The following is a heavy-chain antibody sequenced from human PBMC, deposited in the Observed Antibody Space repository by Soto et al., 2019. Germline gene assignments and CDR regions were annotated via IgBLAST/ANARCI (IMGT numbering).Heavy chain of an antibody. V-gene: IGHV3-33*08. CDR1: GFTFNTYC. J-gene: IGHJ6*02. CDR3: ARADCTGAYCYSWPFNYGVDV. CDR2: IWYDGSNK. D-gene: IGHD2-15*01. Sequence: QVQLVESGGGVVQPGGSLRLSCTTSGFTFNTYCMHWVRQAPGKGLEWVAIIWYDGSNKYYADSVKGRFTISRDNSKNTLYLQMNSLRDEDTALYYCARADCTGAYCYSWPFNYGVDVWGQGTTVTVSS.